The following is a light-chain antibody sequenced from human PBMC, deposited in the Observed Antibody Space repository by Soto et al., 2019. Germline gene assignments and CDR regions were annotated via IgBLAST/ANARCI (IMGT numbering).Light chain of an antibody. Sequence: QSVLTQPASVSGSPGQSITISCTGTSSDVGTYNLVSWYQQHPGKAPKLLISEDNKRPSGVSNRFSGSKSGNTASLSISGLQAKDEADYYCCSYATVNTFVFGTGTKVTVL. J-gene: IGLJ1*01. CDR1: SSDVGTYNL. V-gene: IGLV2-23*02. CDR2: EDN. CDR3: CSYATVNTFV.